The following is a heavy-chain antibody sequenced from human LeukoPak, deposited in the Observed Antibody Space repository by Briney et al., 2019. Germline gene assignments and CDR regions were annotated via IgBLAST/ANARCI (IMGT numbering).Heavy chain of an antibody. CDR1: GFTFTHYW. CDR2: IPYDGSNK. J-gene: IGHJ4*02. Sequence: PGGSLRLSCAASGFTFTHYWMCWVRQAPGKGLEWVAVIPYDGSNKYYADSVKGRFTISRDNSKNTLYLQMNSLRAEDTAVYYCAREEDDYYDSSGSDGYWGQGTLVTVSS. V-gene: IGHV3-30-3*01. CDR3: AREEDDYYDSSGSDGY. D-gene: IGHD3-22*01.